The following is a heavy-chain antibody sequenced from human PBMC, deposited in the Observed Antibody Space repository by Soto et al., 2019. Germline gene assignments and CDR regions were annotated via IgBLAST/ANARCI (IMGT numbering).Heavy chain of an antibody. V-gene: IGHV4-31*03. CDR2: TYYSGYT. J-gene: IGHJ4*02. CDR1: GGSSRSGGYY. Sequence: QVQLQESCPGLVKPSQTLSLSCTVSGGSSRSGGYYWTWIRQHPGKGLEWIGYTYYSGYTNYNPSIKSRVTISVDDYKNQFSVKLSSVSAADTAVYYCARVLSTAAVDYWGQGTLVTVSS. D-gene: IGHD6-13*01. CDR3: ARVLSTAAVDY.